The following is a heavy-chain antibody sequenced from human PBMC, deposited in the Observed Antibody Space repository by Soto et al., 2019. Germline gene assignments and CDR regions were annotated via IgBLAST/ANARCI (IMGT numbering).Heavy chain of an antibody. D-gene: IGHD1-26*01. CDR1: GYTFTRYA. CDR3: ARDEELTPFLFDY. V-gene: IGHV1-3*01. Sequence: ASVKVSCKASGYTFTRYAMHWVRQPPGQRLEWMGWINAGNGNTKYSQKFQGRVTITRDTSASTAYMELSSLRSEDTAVYYCARDEELTPFLFDYWGQGTLVTVSS. J-gene: IGHJ4*02. CDR2: INAGNGNT.